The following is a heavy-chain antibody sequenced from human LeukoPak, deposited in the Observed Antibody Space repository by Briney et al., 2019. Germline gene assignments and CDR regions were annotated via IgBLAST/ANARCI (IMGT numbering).Heavy chain of an antibody. V-gene: IGHV3-43*02. CDR3: AKGLHGVSFSFDY. D-gene: IGHD5-24*01. CDR1: GFTFGDYS. J-gene: IGHJ4*02. Sequence: PGGSLRLSCAASGFTFGDYSMHWVRQTPGKGLEWVSLINGDALTAHYGDSVRGRFTISRKNSKNSLYLQMNGLRTEDTAFYYCAKGLHGVSFSFDYWGRGTLVAVSS. CDR2: INGDALTA.